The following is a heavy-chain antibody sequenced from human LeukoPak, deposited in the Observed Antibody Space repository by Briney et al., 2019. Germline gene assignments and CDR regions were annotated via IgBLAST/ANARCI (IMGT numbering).Heavy chain of an antibody. D-gene: IGHD6-6*01. CDR2: ISSSSGTK. CDR3: AREYSSSSGRAFDI. Sequence: PGGSLRLSCVASGFTFSTYSMNWVRQAPGKGPEWVSYISSSSGTKYYADCVKGRFTISRDNAENSLYLQMNSLRAEDTAVYYCAREYSSSSGRAFDIWGQGTMVTVSS. CDR1: GFTFSTYS. V-gene: IGHV3-48*04. J-gene: IGHJ3*02.